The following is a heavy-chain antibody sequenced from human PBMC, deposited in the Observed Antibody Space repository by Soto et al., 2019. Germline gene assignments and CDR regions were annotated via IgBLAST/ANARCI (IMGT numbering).Heavy chain of an antibody. D-gene: IGHD2-2*02. J-gene: IGHJ5*02. CDR1: GDSVSSNSAA. CDR2: TYYRSKWYN. CDR3: ARGPTSYCSSTSCYNFHWFDP. Sequence: KQSQTLSLTCAISGDSVSSNSAAWNWIRQSPSRGLEWLGRTYYRSKWYNDYAVSVKSRITINPDTSKNQFSLQLNSVTPEDTAVYYCARGPTSYCSSTSCYNFHWFDPWGQGTLVTVSS. V-gene: IGHV6-1*01.